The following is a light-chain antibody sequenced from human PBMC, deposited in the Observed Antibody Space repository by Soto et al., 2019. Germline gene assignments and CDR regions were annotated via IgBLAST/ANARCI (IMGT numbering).Light chain of an antibody. J-gene: IGKJ2*01. CDR2: GAS. Sequence: EIVLTQSPGTLSLSPGERATLSCRASQSVSSRYLGWYQQKPGQAPRLLIYGASSRATGIPDRFSGSGSGTDFTLTISRLEPEDFAVYYCQQHGTSSRTFGQGTKLAIK. CDR3: QQHGTSSRT. V-gene: IGKV3-20*01. CDR1: QSVSSRY.